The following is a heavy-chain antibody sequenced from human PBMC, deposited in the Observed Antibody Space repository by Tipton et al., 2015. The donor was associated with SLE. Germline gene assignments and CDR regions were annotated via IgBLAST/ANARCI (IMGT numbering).Heavy chain of an antibody. V-gene: IGHV4-59*08. D-gene: IGHD6-25*01. CDR1: GDSISGHY. J-gene: IGHJ5*02. CDR2: IYDSGST. Sequence: TLSLTCTVSGDSISGHYRSWIRQPPGKGLEWIGYIYDSGSTSYNPSLKSRVTISEDTSKQQFSLKLSSLTAADTAVYYCARYRLAGLDPWGQGTPVTVSS. CDR3: ARYRLAGLDP.